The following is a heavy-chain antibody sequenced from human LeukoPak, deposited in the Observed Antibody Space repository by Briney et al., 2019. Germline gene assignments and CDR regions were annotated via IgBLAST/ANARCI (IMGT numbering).Heavy chain of an antibody. CDR3: AKSWRIYGVYMDV. Sequence: GGSLRLPCAASGFTFSSYAMSWDRQAPGKGLEWVSAISGSGGSTYYADSVKGRFTISRDNSKNTLYLQMNSLRAEDTAVFYCAKSWRIYGVYMDVWGKGTTVTVSS. CDR1: GFTFSSYA. V-gene: IGHV3-23*01. D-gene: IGHD4-17*01. CDR2: ISGSGGST. J-gene: IGHJ6*03.